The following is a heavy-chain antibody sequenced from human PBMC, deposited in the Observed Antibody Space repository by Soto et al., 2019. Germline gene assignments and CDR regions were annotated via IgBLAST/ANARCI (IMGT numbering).Heavy chain of an antibody. CDR1: GFTFSSYG. D-gene: IGHD3-10*01. Sequence: GGSLRLSCEVSGFTFSSYGMNWVRQAPDKGLEWVSTIGIGGDTYYADSVKGRFAISRDNSKNTLFLQMNNLRVGDTAVYYCARAYLGELPRRADYYYAMDVWGRGTTVTVSS. J-gene: IGHJ6*02. CDR2: IGIGGDT. CDR3: ARAYLGELPRRADYYYAMDV. V-gene: IGHV3-23*01.